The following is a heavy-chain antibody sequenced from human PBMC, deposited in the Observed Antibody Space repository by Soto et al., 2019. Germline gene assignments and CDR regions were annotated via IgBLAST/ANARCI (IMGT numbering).Heavy chain of an antibody. CDR2: INAGNGNT. D-gene: IGHD6-19*01. CDR1: GYTFTSYA. V-gene: IGHV1-3*01. J-gene: IGHJ4*02. CDR3: ARAVAVPADFDY. Sequence: ASVKVSFKASGYTFTSYAMHWVRQAPGQRLEWMGWINAGNGNTKYSQKFQGRVTITRDTSASTAYMELSSLRSEDTAVYYCARAVAVPADFDYWGQGTLVTAPQ.